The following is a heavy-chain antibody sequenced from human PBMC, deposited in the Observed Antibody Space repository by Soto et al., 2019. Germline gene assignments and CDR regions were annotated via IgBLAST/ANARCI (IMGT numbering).Heavy chain of an antibody. V-gene: IGHV1-69*01. J-gene: IGHJ6*02. CDR3: ARVEAYCGGDCYLSYYYGMDV. D-gene: IGHD2-21*02. Sequence: QVQLVQSGAEVKKPGSSVKVSCKASGGTFSSYAISWVRQAPGQGLEWMGGIIPIFGTANYAQKFQGRVTITADESTSTAYMELSSLRSEDTAVYYCARVEAYCGGDCYLSYYYGMDVWGQGTTVTVSS. CDR1: GGTFSSYA. CDR2: IIPIFGTA.